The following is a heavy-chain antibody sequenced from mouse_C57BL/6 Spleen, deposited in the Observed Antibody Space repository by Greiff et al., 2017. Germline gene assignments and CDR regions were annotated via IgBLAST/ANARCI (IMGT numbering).Heavy chain of an antibody. V-gene: IGHV5-6*01. CDR3: ARQDDGYPWFAY. CDR1: GFTFSSYG. CDR2: ISSGGSYT. D-gene: IGHD2-3*01. J-gene: IGHJ3*01. Sequence: EVKVVESGGDLVKPGGSLKLSCAASGFTFSSYGMSWVRQTPDKRLEWVATISSGGSYTYYPDSVKGRFTISRDNAKNTLYLQMSSLKSDDTAMXYCARQDDGYPWFAYWGQGTLVTVSA.